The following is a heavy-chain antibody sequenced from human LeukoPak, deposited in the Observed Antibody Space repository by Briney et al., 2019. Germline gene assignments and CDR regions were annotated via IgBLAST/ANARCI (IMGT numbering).Heavy chain of an antibody. CDR2: IYYSGST. J-gene: IGHJ4*02. CDR3: ARSFLYYFDY. CDR1: GGSISSGGYY. V-gene: IGHV4-31*03. Sequence: SETLSLTCTVSGGSISSGGYYWSWIRQHPRKGLEWIGYIYYSGSTYDNPSLKSRVTISVDTSKNQVSLKLSSVTAADTAVYYCARSFLYYFDYWGQGTLVTVSS. D-gene: IGHD3-3*01.